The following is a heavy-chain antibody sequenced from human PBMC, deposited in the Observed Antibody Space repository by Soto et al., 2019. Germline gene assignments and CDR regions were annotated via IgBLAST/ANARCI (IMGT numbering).Heavy chain of an antibody. CDR1: GFTFTDYH. J-gene: IGHJ4*02. Sequence: GGSLRLSCEASGFTFTDYHMSWIRQAPGKGLEWVALISETGSHTAYAESVKGRFTISRDNARPSVFLQMNSLRSDDTAVYFCARSLRATSPLTFWGQGTPVTVS. V-gene: IGHV3-11*06. CDR2: ISETGSHT. D-gene: IGHD7-27*01. CDR3: ARSLRATSPLTF.